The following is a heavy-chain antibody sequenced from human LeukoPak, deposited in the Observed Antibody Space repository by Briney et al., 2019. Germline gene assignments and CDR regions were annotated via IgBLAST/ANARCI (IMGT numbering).Heavy chain of an antibody. V-gene: IGHV1-24*01. D-gene: IGHD3-3*01. CDR3: ATRSGDLWSGYVD. Sequence: ASVKVSCKVSGYSVTELSMQEVRQAPGKGLECLGGFDPEEAKMVYAQKFQGRVTMTEDTSTDTAYMELRGLTSEDTAVYYCATRSGDLWSGYVDWGQGTLVTVSS. J-gene: IGHJ4*02. CDR2: FDPEEAKM. CDR1: GYSVTELS.